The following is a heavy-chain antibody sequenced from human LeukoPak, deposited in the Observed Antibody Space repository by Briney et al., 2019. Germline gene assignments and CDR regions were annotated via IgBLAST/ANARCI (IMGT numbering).Heavy chain of an antibody. D-gene: IGHD5-12*01. CDR2: IRYDGSNE. V-gene: IGHV3-33*01. Sequence: GGSLRLSCAASGFTFSSYDMHWVRQAPGKGPEWVAIIRYDGSNENYADSVKGRFTLSRANSKKTLPLQLTSLRAEDTAVYYCARSRYTLDYWGQGTLVTVSS. CDR3: ARSRYTLDY. CDR1: GFTFSSYD. J-gene: IGHJ4*02.